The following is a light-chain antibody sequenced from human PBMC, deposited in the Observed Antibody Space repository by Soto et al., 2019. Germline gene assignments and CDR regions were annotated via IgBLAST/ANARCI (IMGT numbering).Light chain of an antibody. CDR2: GAS. CDR1: QSVSSSY. V-gene: IGKV3-20*01. J-gene: IGKJ4*01. Sequence: EIVLTQSPGTLSLSQGERATLSCRASQSVSSSYLAWYQQKPGQAPRLLIYGASSRATGIPDRFSGSGSGTDFTLTISRLEPEDFAVYYCQQYGSSPPESFGGGTKVDIK. CDR3: QQYGSSPPES.